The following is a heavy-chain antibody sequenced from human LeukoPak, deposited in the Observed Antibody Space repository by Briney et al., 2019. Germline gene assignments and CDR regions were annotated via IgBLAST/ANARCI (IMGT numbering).Heavy chain of an antibody. D-gene: IGHD5-24*01. CDR2: IYDSGST. CDR1: GGSIRSSYYY. Sequence: SETLSLTCTVSGGSIRSSYYYWGWIRQPPGKGLEWIGSIYDSGSTYYNPSLKSRVTISVDTSKNQFSLKLNSVTAADTAVYYCARGDMAERSFDYWGQGTLVTVSS. CDR3: ARGDMAERSFDY. J-gene: IGHJ4*02. V-gene: IGHV4-39*01.